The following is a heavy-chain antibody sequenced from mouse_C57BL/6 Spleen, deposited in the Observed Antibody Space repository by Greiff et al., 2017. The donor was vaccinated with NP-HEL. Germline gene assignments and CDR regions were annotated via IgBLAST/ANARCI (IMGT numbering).Heavy chain of an antibody. V-gene: IGHV1-39*01. Sequence: EVQLLQSGPELVKPGASVKISCKASGYSFTDYNMNWVKQSNGKSLEWIGVINPNYGTTSYNQKFKGKATLTVDQSSSTAYMQLNSLTSEDSAVYYCARGTTVVADWYFDVWGTGTTVTVSS. CDR3: ARGTTVVADWYFDV. CDR2: INPNYGTT. D-gene: IGHD1-1*01. CDR1: GYSFTDYN. J-gene: IGHJ1*03.